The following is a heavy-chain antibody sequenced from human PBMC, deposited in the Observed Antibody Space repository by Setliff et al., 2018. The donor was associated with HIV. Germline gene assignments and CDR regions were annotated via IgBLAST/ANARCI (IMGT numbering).Heavy chain of an antibody. CDR2: IYHSGST. CDR1: AYSISSGYY. V-gene: IGHV4-38-2*01. CDR3: ARQWRDQYNSGVSTEYFQH. D-gene: IGHD3-22*01. J-gene: IGHJ1*01. Sequence: LSLTCAVSAYSISSGYYWGWIRQPPGKGLEWIGSIYHSGSTYYNPSLMSRVTISVDTSKNQFSLKLRSVTAADTAVYYCARQWRDQYNSGVSTEYFQHWGLGTLVTVS.